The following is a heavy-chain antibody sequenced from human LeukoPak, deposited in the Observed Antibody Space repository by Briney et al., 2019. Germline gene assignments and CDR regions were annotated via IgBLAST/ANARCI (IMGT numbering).Heavy chain of an antibody. CDR2: IIPIFGTA. V-gene: IGHV1-69*13. CDR3: ARAAYSSSYAAGY. Sequence: SVKVSCKASGGTFSTYAISWVRQAPGQGLEWMGGIIPIFGTADYAQKFQGRVTITADESTSTAYMELSSLRSEDTAVYYCARAAYSSSYAAGYWGQGTLVTVSS. CDR1: GGTFSTYA. D-gene: IGHD6-6*01. J-gene: IGHJ4*02.